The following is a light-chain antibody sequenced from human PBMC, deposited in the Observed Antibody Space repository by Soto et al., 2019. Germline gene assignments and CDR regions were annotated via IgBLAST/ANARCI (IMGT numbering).Light chain of an antibody. CDR3: SSYTSSTTLDVV. CDR2: EVT. CDR1: SSDVGGYDY. Sequence: QSALTQPPSASGSPGQSVTISCTGTSSDVGGYDYVSWYQQHPGTAPKLMIYEVTNRPSGVSNRFSGSKSGNTASLTISGRQAEDEADDYCSSYTSSTTLDVVFGGGTKLTVL. V-gene: IGLV2-14*01. J-gene: IGLJ2*01.